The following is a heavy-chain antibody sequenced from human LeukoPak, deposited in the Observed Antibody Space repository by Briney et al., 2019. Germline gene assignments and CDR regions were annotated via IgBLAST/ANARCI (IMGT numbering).Heavy chain of an antibody. CDR3: ARDSTSGNDLVTGYVYYFFGMDV. D-gene: IGHD3-9*01. CDR1: GFTFSVYW. CDR2: INGDGTTI. V-gene: IGHV3-7*05. J-gene: IGHJ6*02. Sequence: PGGSLRLSCEASGFTFSVYWMSWVRQAPGRGLEWVADINGDGTTIYYVDSVKGRFTMSRDNAKNSVSLQLNTLRGGDTATYYCARDSTSGNDLVTGYVYYFFGMDVWGQGTTVTVSS.